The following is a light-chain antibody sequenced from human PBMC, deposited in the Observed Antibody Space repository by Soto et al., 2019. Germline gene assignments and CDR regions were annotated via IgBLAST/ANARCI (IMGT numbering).Light chain of an antibody. J-gene: IGLJ1*01. CDR1: SSDVGDYNY. CDR2: DVS. Sequence: QSALTQPASVSGSPGQSITISCTGTSSDVGDYNYVSWYQQHPGKAPKLMIFDVSNRPSGVSNRFAGSKAGNTASLTISGLHAEDEADYYCSSYTSSGTRVFGAGTKVTVL. CDR3: SSYTSSGTRV. V-gene: IGLV2-14*01.